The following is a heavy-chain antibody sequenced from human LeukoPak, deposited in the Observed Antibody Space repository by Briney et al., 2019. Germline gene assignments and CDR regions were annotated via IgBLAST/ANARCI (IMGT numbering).Heavy chain of an antibody. CDR2: IYNSGST. CDR1: GGSISSGSYY. V-gene: IGHV4-61*02. J-gene: IGHJ4*02. D-gene: IGHD6-13*01. Sequence: PSQTLSLTCTVSGGSISSGSYYWSWIRQPAGKGLEWIGRIYNSGSTNYNPSLKSRVTISEDTSKNQFSLKVRSVTAADTALYYCARARESRSWYSPFDYWGQGTLVTVSS. CDR3: ARARESRSWYSPFDY.